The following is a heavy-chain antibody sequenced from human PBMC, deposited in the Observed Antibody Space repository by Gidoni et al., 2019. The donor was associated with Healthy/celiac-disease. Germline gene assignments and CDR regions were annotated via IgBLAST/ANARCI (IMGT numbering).Heavy chain of an antibody. CDR3: ARGGVDTAMVKKSYCSGGSCYSYYFDY. CDR1: GGPICSSSYY. V-gene: IGHV4-39*07. D-gene: IGHD2-15*01. Sequence: QLQLQESGPGLVKPSETLSLTCTVSGGPICSSSYYRGWVRQPPGTGLEWLGGIYYIGGTYYNPSLKGRVTISVDTSKNQFSLKLSSVTAADTAVYYCARGGVDTAMVKKSYCSGGSCYSYYFDYWGQGTLVTVS. CDR2: IYYIGGT. J-gene: IGHJ4*02.